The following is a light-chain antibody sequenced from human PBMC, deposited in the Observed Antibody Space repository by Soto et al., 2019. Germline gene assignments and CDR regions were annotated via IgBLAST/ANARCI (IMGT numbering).Light chain of an antibody. J-gene: IGKJ3*01. CDR2: GAS. Sequence: EIVLTQSPGTLSLSPGERATLSCRASQSVSSSYLAWYQQKPGQAPRLLIYGASSRATGIPDRFSGSGSGKDFTLTISRLEAEDFAVYYCQQYGSSLFTFGPGTKVDI. CDR1: QSVSSSY. V-gene: IGKV3-20*01. CDR3: QQYGSSLFT.